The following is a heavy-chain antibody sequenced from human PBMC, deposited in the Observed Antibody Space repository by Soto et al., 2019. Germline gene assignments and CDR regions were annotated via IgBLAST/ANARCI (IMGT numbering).Heavy chain of an antibody. J-gene: IGHJ4*02. D-gene: IGHD5-12*01. V-gene: IGHV1-69*04. Sequence: GASVKVSCKASGYTFTGYYMHWVRQAPGQGLEWMGRIIPTLGIANYAQKFQGRVTITADKSTSTAYMELSSLRSEDTAVYYCARDRPYGGYDYWGQGTLVTVSS. CDR2: IIPTLGIA. CDR1: GYTFTGYY. CDR3: ARDRPYGGYDY.